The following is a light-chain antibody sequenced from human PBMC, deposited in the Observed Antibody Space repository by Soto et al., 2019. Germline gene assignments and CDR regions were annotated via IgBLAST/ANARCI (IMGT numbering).Light chain of an antibody. V-gene: IGKV3-20*01. CDR3: QQYGSSPCT. CDR2: GAS. Sequence: EIVLTQSPGTLSLSPGERATLSCRASQSVSSSYLAWYRQKPGQAPRLLIYGASSRATGIPDRFSGSGSGTDFTLTINRLEPEDFAVYYCQQYGSSPCTFGQGTKLEI. J-gene: IGKJ2*02. CDR1: QSVSSSY.